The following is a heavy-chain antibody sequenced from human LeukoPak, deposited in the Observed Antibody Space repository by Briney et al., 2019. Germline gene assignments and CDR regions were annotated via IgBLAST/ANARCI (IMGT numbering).Heavy chain of an antibody. V-gene: IGHV4-39*07. CDR2: INHSGST. CDR1: GGSISSSSYY. CDR3: ARTWRSFYYYMDV. Sequence: PSETLSLTCTVSGGSISSSSYYWSWIRQPPGKGLEWIGEINHSGSTNYNPSLKSRVTISVDTSKNQFSLKLSSVTAADTAVYYCARTWRSFYYYMDVWGKGTTVTVSS. D-gene: IGHD3-3*01. J-gene: IGHJ6*03.